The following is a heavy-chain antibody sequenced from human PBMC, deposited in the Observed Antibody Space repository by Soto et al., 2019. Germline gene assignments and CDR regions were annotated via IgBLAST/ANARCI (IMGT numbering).Heavy chain of an antibody. CDR3: ARTFDTITYYFDY. J-gene: IGHJ4*02. CDR1: QFSFRSYA. D-gene: IGHD3-9*01. Sequence: QTGGSLRLSCAASQFSFRSYAMHWIRQSPGKGLEWVAVISFDGNSLHYADSVRDRFTISRDNSKNTLYLQMNNLRPEDTAVYYCARTFDTITYYFDYWGQGTVVTVSS. CDR2: ISFDGNSL. V-gene: IGHV3-30-3*01.